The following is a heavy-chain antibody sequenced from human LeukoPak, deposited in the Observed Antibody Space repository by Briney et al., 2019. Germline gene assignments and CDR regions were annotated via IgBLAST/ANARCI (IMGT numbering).Heavy chain of an antibody. V-gene: IGHV3-21*01. J-gene: IGHJ4*02. D-gene: IGHD4-23*01. Sequence: GGSLRLSCAASGFTFSIYSMNWVRQAPGAGLDWVSSLSSSSSFIYYADSVKGRFTISRDNAKNSLYPQMNSLRAEDTAVYYCARDPTDYGGYYFDYWGQGTLVTVSS. CDR1: GFTFSIYS. CDR3: ARDPTDYGGYYFDY. CDR2: LSSSSSFI.